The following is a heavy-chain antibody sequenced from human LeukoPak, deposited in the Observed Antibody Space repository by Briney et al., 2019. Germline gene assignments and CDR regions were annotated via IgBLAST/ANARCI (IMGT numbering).Heavy chain of an antibody. V-gene: IGHV3-21*01. Sequence: PGGSLRLSCAASGFTFSSYSMNWVRQAPGKGLEWVSSISSSSSYIYYADSVKGRFTISRDNAKNSLYLQMNSLRAEDTAVYYCAKDLGYDSSGPGGYWGQGTLVTVSS. CDR2: ISSSSSYI. CDR3: AKDLGYDSSGPGGY. J-gene: IGHJ4*02. CDR1: GFTFSSYS. D-gene: IGHD3-22*01.